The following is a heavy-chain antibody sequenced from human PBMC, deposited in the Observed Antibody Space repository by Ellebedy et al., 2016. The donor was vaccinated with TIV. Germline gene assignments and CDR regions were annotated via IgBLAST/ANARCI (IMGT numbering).Heavy chain of an antibody. V-gene: IGHV4-59*01. CDR2: IYYSGGA. J-gene: IGHJ3*02. Sequence: MPGGSLRLSCTVSGDSISSYYWSWIRQPPGKGLEWLGHIYYSGGAKYNPSLKSRVTISVDTSKNQFSLKLSSVTAADTAVYYCARSYKRTARDAFDIWGQGTMVTVSS. CDR1: GDSISSYY. D-gene: IGHD1-14*01. CDR3: ARSYKRTARDAFDI.